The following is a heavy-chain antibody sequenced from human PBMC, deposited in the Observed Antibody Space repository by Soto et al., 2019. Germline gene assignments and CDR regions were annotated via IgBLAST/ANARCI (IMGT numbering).Heavy chain of an antibody. CDR1: RFTFSNYW. CDR2: IDPGGSTT. V-gene: IGHV3-74*01. D-gene: IGHD4-17*01. Sequence: GGSLRLSCAASRFTFSNYWMHWVRQAPGKGLVWVSRIDPGGSTTDYADSVRGRFTISRDNAKNTLYLQMNSLRVEDTAVYYCVRLLDYDYWGHGTLVTVSS. CDR3: VRLLDYDY. J-gene: IGHJ4*01.